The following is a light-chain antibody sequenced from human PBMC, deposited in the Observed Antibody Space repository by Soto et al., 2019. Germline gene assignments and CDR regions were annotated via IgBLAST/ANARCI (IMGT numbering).Light chain of an antibody. CDR1: QRLLHSNGSNS. CDR2: LGS. V-gene: IGKV2-28*01. Sequence: DIVMTQSPLSLPVPPGEPASISCRSSQRLLHSNGSNSLDWYLQKPGQSPQLLIYLGSNRASGVPDRFSGRGSGTDFTLKISRVEAEDVGVYYCMQALQTPDTCGQGTKLEIK. CDR3: MQALQTPDT. J-gene: IGKJ2*01.